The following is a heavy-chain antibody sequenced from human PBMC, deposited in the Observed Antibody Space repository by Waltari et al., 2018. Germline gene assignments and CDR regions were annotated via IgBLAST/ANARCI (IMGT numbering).Heavy chain of an antibody. J-gene: IGHJ6*02. Sequence: QVQLVQSGAEVKKPGASVKVSCKVSGYTLPELSMNWVRQAPGKGLEWTGGVDPGESETIYAQKCQGRVTMSEDTSTDTAYMELSSLRSEDTAVYYCATDLCMPMVRGVYGMDVWGQGTTVTVSS. D-gene: IGHD3-10*01. V-gene: IGHV1-24*01. CDR1: GYTLPELS. CDR3: ATDLCMPMVRGVYGMDV. CDR2: VDPGESET.